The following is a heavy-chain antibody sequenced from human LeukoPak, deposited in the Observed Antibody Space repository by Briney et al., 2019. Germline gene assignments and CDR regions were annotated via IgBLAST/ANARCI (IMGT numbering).Heavy chain of an antibody. V-gene: IGHV1-2*02. CDR3: ARGVVVVPAAIDY. J-gene: IGHJ4*02. CDR2: INPNSGGT. Sequence: ASVKVSCKASGYTFTGFYMHWGRQAPGQGLEWMGWINPNSGGTNYAQKFQGRVTMTRDTSISTAYMELSRLRSDDTAVYYCARGVVVVPAAIDYWGQGTLVTVSS. D-gene: IGHD2-2*01. CDR1: GYTFTGFY.